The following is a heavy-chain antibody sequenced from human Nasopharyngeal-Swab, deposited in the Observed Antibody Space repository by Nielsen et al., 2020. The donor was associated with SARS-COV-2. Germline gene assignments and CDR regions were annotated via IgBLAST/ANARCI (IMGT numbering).Heavy chain of an antibody. CDR3: ARGNGQMDY. D-gene: IGHD5-24*01. CDR2: ISSSSSYI. V-gene: IGHV3-21*01. Sequence: VRQAPGKGLEWVSSISSSSSYIYYADSVKGRFTISRDNAKNSLYLQMNSLRAEDTAVYYCARGNGQMDYWGQGTPVTVSS. J-gene: IGHJ4*02.